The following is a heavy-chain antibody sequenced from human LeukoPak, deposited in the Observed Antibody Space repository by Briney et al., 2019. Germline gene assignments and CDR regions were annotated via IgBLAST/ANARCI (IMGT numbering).Heavy chain of an antibody. J-gene: IGHJ4*02. Sequence: SETLSLTCTVSGGSISSSSYYWGWLRQPPGKGLEWIGSIYYSGSTYYNPSLKSRVTISVDTSKNQFSLKLSSVTAADTAVYYCARAVDYYDSSGYYLPFEYWGQGTLVTVSS. CDR2: IYYSGST. CDR3: ARAVDYYDSSGYYLPFEY. D-gene: IGHD3-22*01. CDR1: GGSISSSSYY. V-gene: IGHV4-39*07.